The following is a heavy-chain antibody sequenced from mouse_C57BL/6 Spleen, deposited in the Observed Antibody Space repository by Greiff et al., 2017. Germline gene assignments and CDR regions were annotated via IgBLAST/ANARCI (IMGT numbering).Heavy chain of an antibody. D-gene: IGHD1-1*01. Sequence: VQLVESGPGLVAPSQSLSITCPVSGFSLTSYAISWVRPPPGKGLEWLGVLWTGGGTNYNSALKSRLSISKDNSKSQVFLKMNSLQTDDTARYYCARIYGSSYAFAYWGQGTLVTVSA. CDR2: LWTGGGT. CDR3: ARIYGSSYAFAY. J-gene: IGHJ3*01. V-gene: IGHV2-9-1*01. CDR1: GFSLTSYA.